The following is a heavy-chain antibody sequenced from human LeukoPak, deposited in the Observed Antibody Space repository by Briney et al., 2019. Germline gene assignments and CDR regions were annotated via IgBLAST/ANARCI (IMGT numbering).Heavy chain of an antibody. Sequence: GGSLRLSCAVSGFTFSNYWMSWVRQAPGKGLEWVANIKQDGSDKYYVDSVKGRFTISRDNAKNSLYLQMNSLRAEDTAVYYCARAMTSWGQGTLVTVSS. CDR3: ARAMTS. CDR2: IKQDGSDK. CDR1: GFTFSNYW. J-gene: IGHJ4*02. V-gene: IGHV3-7*02. D-gene: IGHD4-11*01.